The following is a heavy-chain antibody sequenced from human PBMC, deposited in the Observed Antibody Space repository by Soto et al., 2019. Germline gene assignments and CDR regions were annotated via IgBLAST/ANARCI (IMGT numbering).Heavy chain of an antibody. D-gene: IGHD1-26*01. J-gene: IGHJ4*02. Sequence: SETLSLTCTVSGGSISSYYWSWIRQPPGKGLKWIGYIYYSGSTNYNPSLKSRVTISVDTSKNQFSLKLSSVTAADTAMYYCARRWGFTFDYWGQGTLVTVSS. CDR1: GGSISSYY. CDR2: IYYSGST. CDR3: ARRWGFTFDY. V-gene: IGHV4-59*08.